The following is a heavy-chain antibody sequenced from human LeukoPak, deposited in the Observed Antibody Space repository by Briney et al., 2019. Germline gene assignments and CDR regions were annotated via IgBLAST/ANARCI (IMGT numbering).Heavy chain of an antibody. V-gene: IGHV3-23*01. J-gene: IGHJ3*02. D-gene: IGHD1-26*01. CDR3: AKAGWYSAKTYATYDDAYDM. Sequence: PGRSLRLSCSASGFTFNNYAMSWVRQAPGRGLEWVSAISAGGGVTYYADSVKGRFTVSRDNSKEKVFLQMNSLRADDTAVYYCAKAGWYSAKTYATYDDAYDMWGQGTMVTVSS. CDR1: GFTFNNYA. CDR2: ISAGGGVT.